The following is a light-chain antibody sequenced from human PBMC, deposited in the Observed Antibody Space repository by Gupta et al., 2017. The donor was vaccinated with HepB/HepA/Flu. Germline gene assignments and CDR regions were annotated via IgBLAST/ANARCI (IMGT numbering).Light chain of an antibody. CDR1: TSNIGFNY. Sequence: QPVLTQPPSASGTPGQRVSIPCFGGTSNIGFNYISWYQQVPGTAPKVLIYRNNQRPSGVPDRFSGSKSGTSGALAISGLRSEDEADYYCAAWDDSLSGWVFGGGTKVTVL. J-gene: IGLJ3*02. CDR3: AAWDDSLSGWV. CDR2: RNN. V-gene: IGLV1-47*01.